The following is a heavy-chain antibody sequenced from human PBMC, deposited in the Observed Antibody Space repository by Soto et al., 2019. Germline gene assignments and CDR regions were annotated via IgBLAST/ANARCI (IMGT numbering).Heavy chain of an antibody. V-gene: IGHV1-69*08. CDR2: IIPILGIA. Sequence: QVQLVQSGAEVKKPGSSVKVSCKASGGTFSSYTISWVRQAPGQGLEWMGRIIPILGIANYAQKFQGRVTVTAEKSTSTXXMXLXXLRSEDTAVYYCARDCSSTSCYAPLNSYSYSGMDVWGQGTTITVSS. J-gene: IGHJ6*02. D-gene: IGHD2-2*01. CDR3: ARDCSSTSCYAPLNSYSYSGMDV. CDR1: GGTFSSYT.